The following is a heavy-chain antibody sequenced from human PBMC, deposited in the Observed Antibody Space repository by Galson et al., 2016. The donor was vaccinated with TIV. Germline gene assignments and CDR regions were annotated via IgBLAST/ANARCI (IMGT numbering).Heavy chain of an antibody. J-gene: IGHJ6*02. CDR1: GFTFSSFG. CDR2: IRYDGSRR. Sequence: SLRLSCAASGFTFSSFGMHWVRQAPGKGLEWVALIRYDGSRRYYADSVKGRFTISRDDSKNTLYPQMNGLRRDDSAVYYCAGGVVAHTYYFYGMDVWGQGTSVTGSS. CDR3: AGGVVAHTYYFYGMDV. D-gene: IGHD2-15*01. V-gene: IGHV3-30*02.